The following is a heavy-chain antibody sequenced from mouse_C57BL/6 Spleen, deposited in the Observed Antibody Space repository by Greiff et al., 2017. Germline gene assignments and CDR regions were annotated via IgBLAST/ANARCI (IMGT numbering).Heavy chain of an antibody. CDR1: GYTFTDYY. J-gene: IGHJ2*01. CDR2: IYPGSGNT. V-gene: IGHV1-76*01. CDR3: ARRDSNSFDY. Sequence: QVQLQQSGAELVRPGASVKLSCKASGYTFTDYYINWVKQRPGQGLEWIARIYPGSGNTYYNEKLKGKATLTAEKSSSTAYMQLSSLTSEDSAVYFCARRDSNSFDYWGQGTTLTVSS. D-gene: IGHD2-5*01.